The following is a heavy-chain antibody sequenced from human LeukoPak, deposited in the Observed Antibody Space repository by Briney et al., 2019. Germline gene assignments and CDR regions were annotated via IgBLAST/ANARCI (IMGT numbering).Heavy chain of an antibody. CDR2: INPNSGGT. CDR1: GYTFTGYY. D-gene: IGHD3-9*01. J-gene: IGHJ4*02. CDR3: ARSTRYFDWLLFA. Sequence: GASVKVSCKASGYTFTGYYMHWVRQAPGQGLEWMGWINPNSGGTNYAQKFQGRVTMTRDTSTSTAYMELRSLRSDDTAVYYCARSTRYFDWLLFAWGQGTLVTVSS. V-gene: IGHV1-2*02.